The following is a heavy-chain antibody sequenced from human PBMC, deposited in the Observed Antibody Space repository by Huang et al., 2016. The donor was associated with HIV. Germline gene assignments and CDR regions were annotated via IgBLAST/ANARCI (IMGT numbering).Heavy chain of an antibody. CDR1: GGSFSDQI. Sequence: QVQLEQSGPAVRKPGSSVKVSCQASGGSFSDQIISWVRQAPGQRFEWMGGNMPRFSEPDYAKEVKGRGTRTADESTATSDMELNSLTSEDTAVYYCAMSLRYQYDSRSYWGRYFDYWGQGTLVTVSS. J-gene: IGHJ4*02. CDR2: NMPRFSEP. CDR3: AMSLRYQYDSRSYWGRYFDY. D-gene: IGHD3-16*01. V-gene: IGHV1-69*01.